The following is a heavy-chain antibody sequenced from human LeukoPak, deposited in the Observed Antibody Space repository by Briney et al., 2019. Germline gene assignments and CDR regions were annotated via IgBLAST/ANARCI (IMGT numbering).Heavy chain of an antibody. D-gene: IGHD6-13*01. V-gene: IGHV1-58*02. CDR3: AAGYYSSWSYFSY. CDR1: GITFSTSA. J-gene: IGHJ4*02. Sequence: GASVKVSCKASGITFSTSAMQWVRQARGQRLEWVGWIVVGTGSTNYAQKFQERVTITRDMSTSTVYMELSGLRSDDTAVYYCAAGYYSSWSYFSYWGQGTLVTVSS. CDR2: IVVGTGST.